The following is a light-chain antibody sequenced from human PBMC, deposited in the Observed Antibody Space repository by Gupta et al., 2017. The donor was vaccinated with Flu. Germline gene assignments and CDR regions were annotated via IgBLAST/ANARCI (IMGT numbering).Light chain of an antibody. V-gene: IGLV3-21*02. CDR2: NDS. CDR3: QVWDGDSEHVV. Sequence: SYVLSPPPSVSVAPGQPATIACGGKKIGTKSVHWYRQRSGQAPLLIVYNDSDRPSGIPERISGSNSGDTATLTIRRTEAGDEADYYCQVWDGDSEHVVFGGGTKLAVL. J-gene: IGLJ2*01. CDR1: KIGTKS.